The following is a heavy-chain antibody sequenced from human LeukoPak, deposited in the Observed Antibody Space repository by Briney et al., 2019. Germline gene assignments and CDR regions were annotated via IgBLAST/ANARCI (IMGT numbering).Heavy chain of an antibody. D-gene: IGHD4-23*01. CDR2: IYSGGGT. Sequence: SETLSLTCTVSGGSLTSGSYYWAWLRQPPGRGLEWIGSIYSGGGTFYHPPLRTRVTISVDTSQKQFSLTLPSVTAADTAVYYCARRNYGGTLEYWGQGTLVTVSS. CDR3: ARRNYGGTLEY. V-gene: IGHV4-39*01. J-gene: IGHJ4*02. CDR1: GGSLTSGSYY.